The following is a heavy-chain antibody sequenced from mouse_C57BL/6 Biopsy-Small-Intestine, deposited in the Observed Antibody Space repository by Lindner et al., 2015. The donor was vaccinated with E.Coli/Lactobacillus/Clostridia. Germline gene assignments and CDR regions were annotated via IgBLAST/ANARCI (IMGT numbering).Heavy chain of an antibody. CDR1: EHTFSGSA. D-gene: IGHD2-4*01. Sequence: SVKVSCKASEHTFSGSAFGFGIHWIRQAPGQRLEWMGWIKAASGKTQYSQNFQDRVTITRDTSATTVYMELRSLTIVDTAIYYCARAFDYDYWSGFGDYYFDDWGQGTQVTVSS. J-gene: IGHJ2*01. CDR3: ARAFDYDYWSGFGDYYFDD. V-gene: IGHV1-56*02. CDR2: IKAASGKT.